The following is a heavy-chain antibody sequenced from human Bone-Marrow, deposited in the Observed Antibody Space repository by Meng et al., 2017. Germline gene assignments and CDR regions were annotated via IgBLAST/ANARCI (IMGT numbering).Heavy chain of an antibody. J-gene: IGHJ4*02. CDR3: ARSYGGKV. D-gene: IGHD4-23*01. Sequence: GGSLRLSCAASGFTFSNAWMTWVRQAPGKGLEWIGRMKSNVDGGTVDYAAAVKGRFFISRDDSENTFYLQMNSLRAEDTALYYCARSYGGKVWGQGTLVTVSS. V-gene: IGHV3-15*05. CDR2: MKSNVDGGTV. CDR1: GFTFSNAW.